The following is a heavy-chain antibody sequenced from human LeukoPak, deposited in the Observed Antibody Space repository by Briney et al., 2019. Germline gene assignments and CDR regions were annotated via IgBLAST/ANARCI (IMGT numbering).Heavy chain of an antibody. V-gene: IGHV3-23*01. CDR2: ISGSGGST. Sequence: GGSLRLSCAASGFTFSSYARSWVRQAPGKGLEWVSAISGSGGSTYYADSVKGRFIISRDNSKNTLYLQMNSLRAEDTAVYYCAKTPAVAGTPADYWGQGALVTVSS. CDR3: AKTPAVAGTPADY. D-gene: IGHD6-19*01. CDR1: GFTFSSYA. J-gene: IGHJ4*02.